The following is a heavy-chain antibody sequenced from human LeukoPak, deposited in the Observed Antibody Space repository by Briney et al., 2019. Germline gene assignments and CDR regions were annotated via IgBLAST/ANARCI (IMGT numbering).Heavy chain of an antibody. CDR1: GYTFTGYY. J-gene: IGHJ4*02. Sequence: ASVKVSCKASGYTFTGYYMHWVRQAPGQGLEWMGGINPNSGGTNYAHKFQGRGTMTSDTSITTAYMELSRLRSDDTAVYYCARGPGLSFVGFGVLLDFDYWGQGTLVTVSS. CDR2: INPNSGGT. D-gene: IGHD3-10*01. V-gene: IGHV1-2*07. CDR3: ARGPGLSFVGFGVLLDFDY.